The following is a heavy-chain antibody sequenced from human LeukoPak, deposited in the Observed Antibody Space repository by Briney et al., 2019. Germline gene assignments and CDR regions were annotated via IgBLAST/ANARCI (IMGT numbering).Heavy chain of an antibody. V-gene: IGHV1-18*01. CDR3: ARDGILLWFGELVYDY. D-gene: IGHD3-10*01. J-gene: IGHJ4*02. CDR1: GYTFSDYD. CDR2: ISAYNGDT. Sequence: ASVKVSCKASGYTFSDYDISWVRQAPGQGLEGMGWISAYNGDTNYAQKLQGRVTMTTDTSTSTAYMELRSLRSDDTAVYYCARDGILLWFGELVYDYWGQGTLVTVSS.